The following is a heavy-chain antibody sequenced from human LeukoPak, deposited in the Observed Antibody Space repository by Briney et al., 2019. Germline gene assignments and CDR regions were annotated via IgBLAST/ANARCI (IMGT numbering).Heavy chain of an antibody. D-gene: IGHD5-12*01. V-gene: IGHV4-59*08. CDR1: GGSISSYY. CDR2: IYYSGRT. CDR3: ARRTWSNSGYDYFGFDY. J-gene: IGHJ4*02. Sequence: SETLSLTCTVSGGSISSYYWSWIRQPPGKGLEWIGYIYYSGRTNYNPSLRSRVTISVDTSKNQFSLELSSVTAADTAVYYCARRTWSNSGYDYFGFDYWGQGTLVTVSS.